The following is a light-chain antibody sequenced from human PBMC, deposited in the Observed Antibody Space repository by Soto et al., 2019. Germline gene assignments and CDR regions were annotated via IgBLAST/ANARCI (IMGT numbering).Light chain of an antibody. Sequence: DIQMTQSPSTLSASVGDRVTITCRASQSISNLLAWYQQRPGKAPKLLISKASTLENGVPSKFSVSGSVTEFTLTIRGLQPDDFANYYGQHYYTYSQTLGQGTNVEI. CDR2: KAS. CDR3: QHYYTYSQT. J-gene: IGKJ1*01. CDR1: QSISNL. V-gene: IGKV1-5*03.